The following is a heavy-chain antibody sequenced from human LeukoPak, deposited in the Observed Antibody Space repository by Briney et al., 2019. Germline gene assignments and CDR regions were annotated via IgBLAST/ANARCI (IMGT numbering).Heavy chain of an antibody. Sequence: GGSLRLSCAASEFTFNSYEMNWVRQAPGKGLEWVSYISSSGTTIYYADSVKGRFTISRDNAKNSLYLQMNSLRAEDTAVYYCAREDGSSSWYAASFDYWGQGTLVTVSS. J-gene: IGHJ4*02. CDR2: ISSSGTTI. V-gene: IGHV3-48*03. D-gene: IGHD6-13*01. CDR1: EFTFNSYE. CDR3: AREDGSSSWYAASFDY.